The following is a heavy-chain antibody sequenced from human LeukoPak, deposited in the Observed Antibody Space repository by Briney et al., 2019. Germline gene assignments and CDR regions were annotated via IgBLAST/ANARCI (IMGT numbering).Heavy chain of an antibody. CDR2: ISYDGSNK. V-gene: IGHV3-30*04. CDR3: AKDRGGDYGNFYY. CDR1: GFTFSIYA. Sequence: GGSLRLSCAASGFTFSIYAMHWVRQAPGKGLEWVAVISYDGSNKYYADSVKGRFTISRDNSKNTLYLQMNSLRAEDTAVYYCAKDRGGDYGNFYYWGQGTLVTVSS. J-gene: IGHJ4*02. D-gene: IGHD4-17*01.